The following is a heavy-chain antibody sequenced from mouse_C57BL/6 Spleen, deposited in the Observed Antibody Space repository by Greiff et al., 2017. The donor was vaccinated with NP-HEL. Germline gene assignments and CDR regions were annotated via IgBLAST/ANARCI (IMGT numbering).Heavy chain of an antibody. V-gene: IGHV1-78*01. J-gene: IGHJ4*01. CDR3: AREGYDYPYYYAMDY. Sequence: VQLQQSDAELVKPGASVKISCKVSGYTFTDHTIHWMKQRPEQGLEWIGYIYPRDGSTKYNEKFKGKATLTADKSSSTAYMQLNSLTSEDSAVYFCAREGYDYPYYYAMDYWGQGTSVTVSS. CDR1: GYTFTDHT. CDR2: IYPRDGST. D-gene: IGHD2-4*01.